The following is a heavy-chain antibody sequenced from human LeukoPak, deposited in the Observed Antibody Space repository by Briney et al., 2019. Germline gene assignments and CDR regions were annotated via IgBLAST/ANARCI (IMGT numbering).Heavy chain of an antibody. CDR1: GFTFSSYA. V-gene: IGHV3-30*14. D-gene: IGHD6-13*01. Sequence: QPGRSLRLPCAASGFTFSSYAMHWVRQAPGKGLEWVAVISYDGSNKYYADSMKGRFTISRDNSKNTLYLQMNSLRAEDTAVYYCASIAAAGTAFWFDPWGQGTLVTVSS. CDR3: ASIAAAGTAFWFDP. CDR2: ISYDGSNK. J-gene: IGHJ5*02.